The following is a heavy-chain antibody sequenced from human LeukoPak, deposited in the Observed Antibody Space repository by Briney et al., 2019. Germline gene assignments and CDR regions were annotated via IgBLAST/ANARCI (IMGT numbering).Heavy chain of an antibody. CDR2: IHPSDGDT. CDR1: GYTFTNFY. V-gene: IGHV1-46*01. J-gene: IGHJ4*02. CDR3: ATYTQSGAQGISDY. Sequence: GASVKLSCKASGYTFTNFYMHWVRQAPGQGLEWMGLIHPSDGDTKYAQEFQDRVTMTRDTSTSTAYMELSSLRFEDTAVYYCATYTQSGAQGISDYWGQGTLVTVSS. D-gene: IGHD3-10*01.